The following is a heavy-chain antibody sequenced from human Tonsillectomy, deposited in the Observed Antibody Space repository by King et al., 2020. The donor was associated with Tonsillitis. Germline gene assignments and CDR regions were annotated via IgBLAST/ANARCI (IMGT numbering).Heavy chain of an antibody. CDR2: IYYSGNT. CDR3: ARGGYCANGVCDPYNWFDP. J-gene: IGHJ5*02. V-gene: IGHV4-61*01. CDR1: GGSVSSGSYF. Sequence: VQLQESGPGLVKPSETLSLTCTVSGGSVSSGSYFWSWIRQPPGKGLEWIGYIYYSGNTNYNPSLKSRVTISVDTSKNQFSLKLSSVTAADTAVYYCARGGYCANGVCDPYNWFDPWGQGTLVTVSS. D-gene: IGHD2-8*01.